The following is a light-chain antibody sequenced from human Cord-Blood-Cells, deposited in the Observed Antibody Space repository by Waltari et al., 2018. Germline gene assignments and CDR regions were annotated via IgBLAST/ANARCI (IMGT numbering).Light chain of an antibody. CDR3: CSYAGSWV. J-gene: IGLJ3*02. V-gene: IGLV2-23*02. CDR1: SSDVGSYNL. Sequence: QSALTQPASVSGSPGQSITLSCTGTSSDVGSYNLVSWYQQHPGKAPKLMIYGVSKRPSGVSNRFAGSKSGNTAALTIAGLQAEDEADYYGCSYAGSWVFGGGTKLTVL. CDR2: GVS.